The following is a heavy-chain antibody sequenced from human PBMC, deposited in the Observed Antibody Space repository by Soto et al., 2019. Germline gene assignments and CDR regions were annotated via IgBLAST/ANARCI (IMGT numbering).Heavy chain of an antibody. D-gene: IGHD2-2*02. V-gene: IGHV5-10-1*01. CDR2: IDPSDSYT. CDR1: GYSFTSYW. Sequence: PGESLKISCKGSGYSFTSYWISWVRQMPGKGLEGMGRIDPSDSYTNYSPSFQGHVTISADKSISTPYLQWSGLKASDTAMYYCATLGYCSSTSCYMGHYYYYGLDVWGQGTTVTVSS. J-gene: IGHJ6*02. CDR3: ATLGYCSSTSCYMGHYYYYGLDV.